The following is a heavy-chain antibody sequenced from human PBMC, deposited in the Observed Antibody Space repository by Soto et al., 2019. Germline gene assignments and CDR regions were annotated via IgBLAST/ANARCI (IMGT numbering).Heavy chain of an antibody. D-gene: IGHD2-21*02. J-gene: IGHJ4*02. V-gene: IGHV4-39*01. Sequence: SETLSLTCTVTGDSINNRSYYWGWIRQPPGKGLEWIGSIYYSGSTYNNPSLRSRVSKSVDTSKNQFSLKLRSVTAADTALYYCARQRTSVVTQAYFDSWGQGSLVTVSS. CDR3: ARQRTSVVTQAYFDS. CDR2: IYYSGST. CDR1: GDSINNRSYY.